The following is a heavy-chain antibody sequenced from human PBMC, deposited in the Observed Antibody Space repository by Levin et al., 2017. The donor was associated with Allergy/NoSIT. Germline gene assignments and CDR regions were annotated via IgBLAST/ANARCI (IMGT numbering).Heavy chain of an antibody. J-gene: IGHJ4*02. Sequence: GESLKISCAASGFTFSSYAMNWVRQAPGKGLDWVSAISASGGSTYYADSVKGRFTISRDNSKNTLYLQMNSLRAEDTAVYSCAKDSSSWYGFFDYWGQGTLVTVSS. D-gene: IGHD6-13*01. CDR1: GFTFSSYA. V-gene: IGHV3-23*01. CDR3: AKDSSSWYGFFDY. CDR2: ISASGGST.